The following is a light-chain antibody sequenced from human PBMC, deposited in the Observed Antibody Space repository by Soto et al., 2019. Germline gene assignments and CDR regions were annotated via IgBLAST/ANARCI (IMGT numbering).Light chain of an antibody. CDR2: EVT. J-gene: IGLJ1*01. V-gene: IGLV2-14*01. CDR3: TSFTSSTILYV. Sequence: QSVLTQPASMSGSPGQSITISCTGTSSDIGRYNFVSWYQQHPDKAPKLMIYEVTIRPSGVSNRFSGSKSGNTASLTISGLQAEDEADYYCTSFTSSTILYVFGTGTKVTVL. CDR1: SSDIGRYNF.